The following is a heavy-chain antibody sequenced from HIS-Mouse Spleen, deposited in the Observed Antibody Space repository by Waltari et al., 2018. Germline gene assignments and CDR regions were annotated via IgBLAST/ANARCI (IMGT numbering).Heavy chain of an antibody. J-gene: IGHJ3*02. CDR2: INHSGST. CDR3: ARGRFHSWNDAFDI. D-gene: IGHD1-1*01. CDR1: GGSFSGYY. Sequence: AGLLTPSETLSLTCAVYGGSFSGYYWSWIRQPPGKGLEWIGEINHSGSTNYNPALKSRVTISVDTSKNQFSLKLSSVTAADTAVYYCARGRFHSWNDAFDIWGQGTMVTVSS. V-gene: IGHV4-34*01.